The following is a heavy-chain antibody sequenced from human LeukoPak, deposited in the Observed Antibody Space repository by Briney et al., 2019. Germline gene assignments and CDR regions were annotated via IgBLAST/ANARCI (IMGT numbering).Heavy chain of an antibody. Sequence: SVKVSCKASGGTFSSYAISWVRQAPGQGLEWMGGIIPIFGTANYAQKFQGRVTITADESTSTAYMELSSLRSEDTAVYYCARGVTYYDSPGYMDVWAKGPRSPSP. V-gene: IGHV1-69*13. D-gene: IGHD3-3*01. CDR1: GGTFSSYA. CDR2: IIPIFGTA. CDR3: ARGVTYYDSPGYMDV. J-gene: IGHJ6*03.